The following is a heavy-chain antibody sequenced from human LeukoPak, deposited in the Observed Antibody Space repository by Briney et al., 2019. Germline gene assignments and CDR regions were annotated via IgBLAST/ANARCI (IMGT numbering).Heavy chain of an antibody. CDR3: AKHDDGYAINY. V-gene: IGHV5-51*01. CDR2: IYPGDSDT. D-gene: IGHD5-24*01. J-gene: IGHJ4*02. CDR1: GYSFSNHW. Sequence: GESLKISCKGSGYSFSNHWIGWVRQMPGKGLEWMGIIYPGDSDTRYSPSFQGQVTISANKSNNTAYLQWISLKASDTAMYYCAKHDDGYAINYGGPGTLVTVSS.